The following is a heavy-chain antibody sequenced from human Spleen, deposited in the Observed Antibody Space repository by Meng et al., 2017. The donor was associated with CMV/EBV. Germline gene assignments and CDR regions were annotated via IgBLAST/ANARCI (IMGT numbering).Heavy chain of an antibody. CDR2: IYPGDSDT. V-gene: IGHV5-51*01. CDR3: ARLGMYNYDSSGYYPDY. J-gene: IGHJ4*02. Sequence: GESLKISCKGSGYSFTSYWTGWVRQMPGKGLEWMGIIYPGDSDTRYSPSFQGQVTISADKSINTAYLQWSSLKASDSAMYYCARLGMYNYDSSGYYPDYWGQGTLVTVSS. D-gene: IGHD3-22*01. CDR1: GYSFTSYW.